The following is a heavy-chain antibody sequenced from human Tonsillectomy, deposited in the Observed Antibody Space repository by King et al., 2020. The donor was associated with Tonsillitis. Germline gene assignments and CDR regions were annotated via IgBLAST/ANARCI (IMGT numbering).Heavy chain of an antibody. V-gene: IGHV6-1*01. J-gene: IGHJ4*02. CDR1: GDSVSNDSTA. Sequence: VQLQQSGPGLVKPSQTLSLTCALSGDSVSNDSTAWNWIRQSPSRGLEWLGRTYSRSKWYIDYAVSVKSRITINPDTSKNQFSLQLNSVTPEDTAVYYCARETTLYDFWSGFYDWGQGTLVTVSS. CDR2: TYSRSKWYI. CDR3: ARETTLYDFWSGFYD. D-gene: IGHD3-3*01.